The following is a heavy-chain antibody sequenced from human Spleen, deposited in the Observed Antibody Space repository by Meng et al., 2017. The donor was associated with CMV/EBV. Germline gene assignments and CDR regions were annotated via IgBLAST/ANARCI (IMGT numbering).Heavy chain of an antibody. D-gene: IGHD4-23*01. J-gene: IGHJ4*02. Sequence: ASVKVSCKASGYTFTSYDINWVRQATGQGLEWMGWMNPNSGNTGYAQKFQGRVTMTRNTSISTAYMELSSLRSEDTAVYYCARDLRPAPPDYGGNVISLDYWGQGTLVTVSS. CDR3: ARDLRPAPPDYGGNVISLDY. CDR2: MNPNSGNT. V-gene: IGHV1-8*02. CDR1: GYTFTSYD.